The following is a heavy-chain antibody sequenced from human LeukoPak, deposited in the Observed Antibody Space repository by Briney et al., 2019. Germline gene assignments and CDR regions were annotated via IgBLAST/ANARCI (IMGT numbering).Heavy chain of an antibody. CDR2: IYHSGST. CDR3: ARVRGVTDWFDP. V-gene: IGHV4-38-2*01. Sequence: SETLSLTCAVSGYSISSSYYWGWIRQPPGKGLEWIGTIYHSGSTHYNPSLKSRVTLSVDTSKNQFSLKLRSVTAADTAVYYCARVRGVTDWFDPWGQGTLVTVSS. CDR1: GYSISSSYY. D-gene: IGHD2-21*02. J-gene: IGHJ5*02.